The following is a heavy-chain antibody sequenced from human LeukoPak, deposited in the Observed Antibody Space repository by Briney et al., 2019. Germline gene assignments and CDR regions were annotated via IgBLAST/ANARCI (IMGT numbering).Heavy chain of an antibody. D-gene: IGHD2-21*02. Sequence: SETLSLTCTVSGGSISTYYWSWIRQPPGKGLEWIGYIYYSESTNYNPSLKSRVTISLDTSKNQFSLKLSSVTAADTAVYYCAGQYCGGDCYSSDYYYDMDVWGQGTTVTISS. CDR2: IYYSEST. CDR3: AGQYCGGDCYSSDYYYDMDV. V-gene: IGHV4-59*08. J-gene: IGHJ6*02. CDR1: GGSISTYY.